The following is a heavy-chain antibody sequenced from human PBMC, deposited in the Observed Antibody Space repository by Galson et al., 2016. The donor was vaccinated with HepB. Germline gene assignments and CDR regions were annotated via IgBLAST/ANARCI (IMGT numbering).Heavy chain of an antibody. CDR1: GFSFSAYP. J-gene: IGHJ4*02. V-gene: IGHV3-30-3*01. Sequence: SLRLSCAASGFSFSAYPLHWVRQAPGKGLEWVAVISYDGSKKYNADSVKGRFTISRDNSKNTLYLQMNSLRAEDTAVYHCARGTFTFIAYWGQGTLVTVSS. CDR2: ISYDGSKK. CDR3: ARGTFTFIAY. D-gene: IGHD2/OR15-2a*01.